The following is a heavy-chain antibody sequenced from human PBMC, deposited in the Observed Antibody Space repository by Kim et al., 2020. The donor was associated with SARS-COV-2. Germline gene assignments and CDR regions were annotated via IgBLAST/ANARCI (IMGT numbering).Heavy chain of an antibody. CDR3: ARQAVATDDNARTHNWFDP. Sequence: SETLSLTCTVSGGSISSSSYYWGWIRQPPGKGLEWIGSIYYSGSTYYNPSLKSRVTISVDTSKNQFSLKLSSVTAADTAVYYCARQAVATDDNARTHNWFDPWGQGTLVTVSS. CDR1: GGSISSSSYY. J-gene: IGHJ5*02. D-gene: IGHD5-12*01. CDR2: IYYSGST. V-gene: IGHV4-39*01.